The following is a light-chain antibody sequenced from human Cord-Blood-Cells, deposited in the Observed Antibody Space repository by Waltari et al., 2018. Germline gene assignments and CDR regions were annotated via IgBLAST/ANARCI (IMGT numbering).Light chain of an antibody. J-gene: IGLJ1*01. V-gene: IGLV2-14*01. CDR2: DVS. Sequence: QSALTQPASVSGSPGQSITISCTGTSSDVGGYNYVSWYQQHPGKAPKLMIYDVSNPPSAVSNRCSGSKSGNTASLTISGLQAEDEADYYCSSYTSSSTYVFGTGTKVTVL. CDR3: SSYTSSSTYV. CDR1: SSDVGGYNY.